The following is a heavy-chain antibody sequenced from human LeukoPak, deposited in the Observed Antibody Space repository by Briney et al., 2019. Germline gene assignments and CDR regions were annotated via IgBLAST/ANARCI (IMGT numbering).Heavy chain of an antibody. Sequence: GGSLRLSCAASGFTFSTYAMHWVRQAPGKGLEWVAVISYDGGNKYYADSVKGRFTISRDNSKNSLYLQMNSLTAEDTAVYYCARESFAARWDWGQGTLVTVSS. J-gene: IGHJ4*02. CDR1: GFTFSTYA. CDR2: ISYDGGNK. V-gene: IGHV3-30*04. D-gene: IGHD6-6*01. CDR3: ARESFAARWD.